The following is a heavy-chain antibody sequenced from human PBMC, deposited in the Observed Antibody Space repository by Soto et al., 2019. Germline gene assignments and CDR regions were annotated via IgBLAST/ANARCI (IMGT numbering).Heavy chain of an antibody. V-gene: IGHV4-4*02. CDR2: IYHSGST. CDR1: GGSISRSNW. Sequence: SEIMSLTFAVSGGSISRSNWWSWVRQPPGRGLECIWEIYHSGSTNYNPSLKSRVTISVDTSKKQFSLKLSSVTAADTAVYYCARDQAGSTVVTGGAFDIWGQGTMVTVSS. CDR3: ARDQAGSTVVTGGAFDI. D-gene: IGHD4-17*01. J-gene: IGHJ3*02.